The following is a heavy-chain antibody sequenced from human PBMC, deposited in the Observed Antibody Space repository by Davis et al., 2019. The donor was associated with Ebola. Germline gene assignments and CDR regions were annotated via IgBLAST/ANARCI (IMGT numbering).Heavy chain of an antibody. Sequence: GSLRPSCAASGFIFRIYDMHWVRQVPGKGLEWVSSIGTAGDTYYPGSVKGRFTISRENVKNSLYLQMNSLRAGDTAVYYCARAIFGGVSMDFWGQGTTVTVSS. D-gene: IGHD3-3*01. V-gene: IGHV3-13*01. CDR3: ARAIFGGVSMDF. CDR2: IGTAGDT. J-gene: IGHJ6*02. CDR1: GFIFRIYD.